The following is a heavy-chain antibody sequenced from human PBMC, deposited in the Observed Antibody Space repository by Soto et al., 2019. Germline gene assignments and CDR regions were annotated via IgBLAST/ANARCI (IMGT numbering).Heavy chain of an antibody. J-gene: IGHJ6*02. CDR3: AGEYYYDENGLDV. CDR2: IWYDGSNK. CDR1: GLTFSRYG. Sequence: QVQLVESGGGVVQPGKSLRLSCAVSGLTFSRYGMHWVRQAPGKGLEWVAVIWYDGSNKYYADSVKGRFTISRDNSKKTLYLQMNSLRVEATAVYYCAGEYYYDENGLDVWGQGTTVTVSS. D-gene: IGHD3-22*01. V-gene: IGHV3-33*01.